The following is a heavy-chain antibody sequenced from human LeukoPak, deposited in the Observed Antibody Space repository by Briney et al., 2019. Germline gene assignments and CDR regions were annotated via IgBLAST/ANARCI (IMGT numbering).Heavy chain of an antibody. CDR3: THDSSGYSYSFDH. CDR1: GFTFGDYA. V-gene: IGHV3-49*04. Sequence: PGGSLRLSCSASGFTFGDYALNWVRQAPGEGLEWVGFIRSKGHGGTTEYAASVKGRFTIPRDDSKSIAYLQMNSLKTEDTAVYYCTHDSSGYSYSFDHWGQGTLVTVSS. D-gene: IGHD3-22*01. J-gene: IGHJ4*02. CDR2: IRSKGHGGTT.